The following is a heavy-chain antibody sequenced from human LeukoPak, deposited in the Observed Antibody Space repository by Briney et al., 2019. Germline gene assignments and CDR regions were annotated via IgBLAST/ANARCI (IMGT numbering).Heavy chain of an antibody. Sequence: SETLSLTCAVYGGSFRGYYWSWIRQPPGKGLEWIGEINHSGSTNYNPSLKSRVTISVDTSKNQFSLKLSSVTAADTAVYYCARDPDSSPGSGVDYWGQGTLVTVSS. J-gene: IGHJ4*02. V-gene: IGHV4-34*01. CDR2: INHSGST. CDR1: GGSFRGYY. CDR3: ARDPDSSPGSGVDY. D-gene: IGHD6-13*01.